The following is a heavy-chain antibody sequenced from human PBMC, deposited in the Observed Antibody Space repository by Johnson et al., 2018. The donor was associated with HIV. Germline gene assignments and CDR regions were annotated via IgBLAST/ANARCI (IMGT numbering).Heavy chain of an antibody. CDR1: GFTFSDYY. D-gene: IGHD2-21*01. J-gene: IGHJ3*02. CDR3: ANALILDAFNI. CDR2: IYSAGST. V-gene: IGHV3-66*01. Sequence: VQLVESGGGLVKPGGYLRLSCAASGFTFSDYYMSWVRQAPGKGLEWVSVIYSAGSTYYADSVKGRFTISRDNSKNTVYLHMSSLTADDTAVYYCANALILDAFNIWGPGTMVTVSS.